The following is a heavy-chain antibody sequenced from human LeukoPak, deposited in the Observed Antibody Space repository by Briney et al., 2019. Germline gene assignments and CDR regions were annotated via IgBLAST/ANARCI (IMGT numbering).Heavy chain of an antibody. CDR3: AKDEVVVVPAAIDGLDY. J-gene: IGHJ4*02. D-gene: IGHD2-2*01. CDR1: GFTFSSYG. CDR2: IRYDGSNK. Sequence: GGSLRLSCAAPGFTFSSYGIHWVRQAPGKGLEWVAFIRYDGSNKYYADSVKGRFTISRDNSKNTLYLQMNSLRAEDTAVYYCAKDEVVVVPAAIDGLDYWGQGTLVTVSS. V-gene: IGHV3-30*02.